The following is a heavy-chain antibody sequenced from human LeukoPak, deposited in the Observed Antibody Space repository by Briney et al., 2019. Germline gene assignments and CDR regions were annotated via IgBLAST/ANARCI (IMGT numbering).Heavy chain of an antibody. V-gene: IGHV1-2*02. CDR2: IDANNGDT. CDR3: ARDPSSVTLYFFDY. D-gene: IGHD4-11*01. CDR1: GYTFRGNY. J-gene: IGHJ4*02. Sequence: ASVKISCKASGYTFRGNYIHWLRQAPGQGLEWMGWIDANNGDTKSAQKFQGRITMSRDTSISTAYMDLSSLSPDDAAVYYCARDPSSVTLYFFDYWGQGTLVTVSS.